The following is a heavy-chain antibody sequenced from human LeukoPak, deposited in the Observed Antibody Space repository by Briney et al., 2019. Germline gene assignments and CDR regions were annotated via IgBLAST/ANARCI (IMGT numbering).Heavy chain of an antibody. V-gene: IGHV3-21*01. Sequence: GRSLRLSCAASGFTFSSYSMNWVRQAPGKGLEWVSSISSSSSYIYYADSVKGRFTISRDNAKNSLYLQMNSLRAEDTAVYYCARDIVVVPAAIKAFDIWGQGTMVTVSS. CDR2: ISSSSSYI. D-gene: IGHD2-2*02. CDR1: GFTFSSYS. CDR3: ARDIVVVPAAIKAFDI. J-gene: IGHJ3*02.